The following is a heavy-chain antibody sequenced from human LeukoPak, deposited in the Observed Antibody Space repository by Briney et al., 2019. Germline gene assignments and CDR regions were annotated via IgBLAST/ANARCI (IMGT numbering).Heavy chain of an antibody. CDR1: GFTFRSYW. Sequence: PGGSLRLSCAASGFTFRSYWMSWVRQAPGKGLEWVANIKQDGSEKYYVDSVRGRCTISRDNAKNSLYLQMNSLRAEDTAVYYCARDGAPFDSGGQGTLVTVSS. J-gene: IGHJ4*02. CDR2: IKQDGSEK. D-gene: IGHD4/OR15-4a*01. V-gene: IGHV3-7*01. CDR3: ARDGAPFDS.